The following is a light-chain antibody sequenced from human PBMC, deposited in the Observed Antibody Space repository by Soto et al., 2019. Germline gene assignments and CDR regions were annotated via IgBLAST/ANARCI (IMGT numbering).Light chain of an antibody. CDR3: QQSSNWLT. V-gene: IGKV3-11*01. CDR2: DAS. Sequence: EIVLTQSPATLSLSPGERATLSCRASQSVSSYLAWYQQKPGQAPRLLIYDASNRATGIPARFSGSGSGTDFTLTISSLEPEDFAVYYCQQSSNWLTFGGGIKVEIK. J-gene: IGKJ4*02. CDR1: QSVSSY.